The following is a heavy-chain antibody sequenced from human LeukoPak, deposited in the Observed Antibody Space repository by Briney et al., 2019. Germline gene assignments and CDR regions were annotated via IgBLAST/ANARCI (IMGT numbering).Heavy chain of an antibody. J-gene: IGHJ4*02. D-gene: IGHD6-19*01. CDR1: GFTFSSYS. CDR2: ISSSSSTI. Sequence: GGSLRLSCAASGFTFSSYSMNWVRQAPGKGLEWVSYISSSSSTIYYADSVKCRFTISRDNAKNSLYLQMNSLRAEDTAVYYCASRRGAVAGGIDHWGQGTLVTVPS. V-gene: IGHV3-48*04. CDR3: ASRRGAVAGGIDH.